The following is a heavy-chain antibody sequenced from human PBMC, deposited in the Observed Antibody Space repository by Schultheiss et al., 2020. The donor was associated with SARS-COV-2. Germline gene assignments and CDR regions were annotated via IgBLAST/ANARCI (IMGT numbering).Heavy chain of an antibody. J-gene: IGHJ6*02. Sequence: GGSLRLSCAASGFTFSSYGMHWVRQAPGKGLEWVSYISSSGSTIYYADSVKGRFTISRDNAKNSLYLQMHSLRAEDTAVYYCVRDIDDPGDINGMDVWGQGTTVTVSS. D-gene: IGHD7-27*01. CDR2: ISSSGSTI. CDR3: VRDIDDPGDINGMDV. V-gene: IGHV3-48*03. CDR1: GFTFSSYG.